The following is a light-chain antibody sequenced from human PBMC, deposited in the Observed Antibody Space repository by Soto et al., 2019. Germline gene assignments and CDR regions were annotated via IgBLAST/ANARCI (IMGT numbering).Light chain of an antibody. CDR2: SND. CDR3: AAWDGSLNGWV. V-gene: IGLV1-44*01. J-gene: IGLJ2*01. Sequence: QAVVTQVPSASGTPGQRVTISCSGSSSNIGSNTVSWYQQVPGTAPKLLIYSNDQRPSGVPDRFSGSKSGTSASLAIGGLQSEDEADYYCAAWDGSLNGWVFGGGTKVTVL. CDR1: SSNIGSNT.